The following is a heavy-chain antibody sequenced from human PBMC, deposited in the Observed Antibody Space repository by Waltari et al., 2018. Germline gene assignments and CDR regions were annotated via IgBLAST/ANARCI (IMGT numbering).Heavy chain of an antibody. CDR1: GGSISSYY. CDR2: IYYSGST. CDR3: ARGCMGAAAGTLGQTYYMDV. J-gene: IGHJ6*03. Sequence: QVQLQESGPGLVKPSETLSLTCTVSGGSISSYYWRWIRQPPGQGMEWIGYIYYSGSTNYNPSLKSRVTISVDTSKNQFSLKLSSVTAADTAVYYCARGCMGAAAGTLGQTYYMDVWGKGTTVTISS. D-gene: IGHD6-13*01. V-gene: IGHV4-59*01.